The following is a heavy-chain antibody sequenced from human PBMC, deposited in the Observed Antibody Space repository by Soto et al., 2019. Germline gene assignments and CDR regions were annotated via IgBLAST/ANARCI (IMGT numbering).Heavy chain of an antibody. CDR2: ISPYNDNT. CDR3: ARDKRPTFYYNGMDV. V-gene: IGHV1-18*04. CDR1: GYTFTTYG. J-gene: IGHJ6*02. Sequence: QVQLVQSGAEVKKPGASVTVTCKASGYTFTTYGVNWVRQAPGQGLEWMGWISPYNDNTNYARKLQDRVTLTTDTSASTAYMELRSLTSDDTAVYYCARDKRPTFYYNGMDVWGQGTTVTVSS.